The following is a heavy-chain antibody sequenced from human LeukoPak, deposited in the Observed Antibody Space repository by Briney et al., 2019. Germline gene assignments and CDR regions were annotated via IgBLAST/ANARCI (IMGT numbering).Heavy chain of an antibody. CDR3: ARETKDIYSPSWGLYDTYYYIDA. CDR2: ISKNGGA. D-gene: IGHD5/OR15-5a*01. CDR1: PGSMDSGLYY. J-gene: IGHJ6*03. V-gene: IGHV4-61*02. Sequence: SQTLTLTCAVSPGSMDSGLYYWTWIRQPAGKGLEWIGRISKNGGAAYNPSLRSRVTITVETSIKHVSLKLTSVTAADTAVYYCARETKDIYSPSWGLYDTYYYIDAWGKGTTVTVSS.